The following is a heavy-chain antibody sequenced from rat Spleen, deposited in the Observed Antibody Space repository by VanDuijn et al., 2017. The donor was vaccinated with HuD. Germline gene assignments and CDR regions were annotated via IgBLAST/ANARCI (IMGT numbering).Heavy chain of an antibody. V-gene: IGHV5-31*01. CDR1: GFTFNNYW. Sequence: EVQLVESGGGLVQPGRSLKLSCVASGFTFNNYWMTWIRQAPGKGLEWVASITNTGGSTYYPDSVKGRFTISRDNAKSTLYLQMNSLRSEDTATYYCTRDRDYYDGYYHGFAYWGQGTLVTVSS. J-gene: IGHJ3*01. D-gene: IGHD1-12*03. CDR3: TRDRDYYDGYYHGFAY. CDR2: ITNTGGST.